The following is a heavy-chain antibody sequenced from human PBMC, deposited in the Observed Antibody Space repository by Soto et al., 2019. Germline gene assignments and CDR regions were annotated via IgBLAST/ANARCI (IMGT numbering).Heavy chain of an antibody. V-gene: IGHV1-18*01. CDR2: ISAYNGNT. CDR1: GYTFTSYG. CDR3: ARDSYSSSWFSRKNYYGMDV. D-gene: IGHD6-13*01. J-gene: IGHJ6*02. Sequence: ASVKVSCKASGYTFTSYGISWVRQAPGQGLEWMGWISAYNGNTNYAQKLQGRVTMTTDTSTSTAYMELRSLRSDDTAVYYCARDSYSSSWFSRKNYYGMDVWGQGTTVTGLL.